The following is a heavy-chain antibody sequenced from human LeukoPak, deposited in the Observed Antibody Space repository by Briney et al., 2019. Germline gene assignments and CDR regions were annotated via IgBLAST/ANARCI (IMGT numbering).Heavy chain of an antibody. D-gene: IGHD6-19*01. V-gene: IGHV1-8*03. CDR1: GYTFTSYD. Sequence: ASVKVSCKASGYTFTSYDINWVRQATGQGLEWMGWMNPNSGNTGYAQKFQGRVTITRNTSISTAYMELSSLRSEDTAVYYCARGQWLDDAFDIWGQGTMVTVSS. CDR2: MNPNSGNT. J-gene: IGHJ3*02. CDR3: ARGQWLDDAFDI.